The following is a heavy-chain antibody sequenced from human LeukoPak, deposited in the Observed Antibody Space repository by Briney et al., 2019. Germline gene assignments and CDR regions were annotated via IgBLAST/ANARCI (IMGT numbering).Heavy chain of an antibody. CDR2: IAVYNGDT. V-gene: IGHV1-18*01. Sequence: ASVKVSCKASGYTFNTFGITWVRQAPGQGLEWLGWIAVYNGDTNYAQKLQGRVTMTTDTSTSTAYMELRSLRSDDTAVYYCARDRVAAATTRAFDIWGQGTMVTVSS. D-gene: IGHD6-13*01. CDR3: ARDRVAAATTRAFDI. J-gene: IGHJ3*02. CDR1: GYTFNTFG.